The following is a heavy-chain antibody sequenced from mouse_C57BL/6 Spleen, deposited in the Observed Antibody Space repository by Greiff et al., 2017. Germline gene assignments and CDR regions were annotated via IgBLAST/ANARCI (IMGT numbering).Heavy chain of an antibody. V-gene: IGHV1-82*01. J-gene: IGHJ2*01. CDR2: IYPGDGDT. CDR1: GYAFSSSW. Sequence: LMESGPELVKPGASVKISCKASGYAFSSSWMNWVKQRPGKGLEWIGRIYPGDGDTNYNGKFKGKATLTADKSSSTAYMQLSSLTSEDSAVYFCAREEAGAFDYWGQGTTLTVSS. CDR3: AREEAGAFDY. D-gene: IGHD3-2*02.